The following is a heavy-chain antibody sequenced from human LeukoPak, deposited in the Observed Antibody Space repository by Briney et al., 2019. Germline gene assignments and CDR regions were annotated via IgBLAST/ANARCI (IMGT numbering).Heavy chain of an antibody. Sequence: GASVKVSCKASGYTFTSYYMHWVRQAPGQGLEWMGLINPSGGSTSYAQKFQGRVTITADESTSTAYMELSSLRSEDTAVYYCARDRGTYYYDSSGYDYWGQGTLVTVSS. CDR2: INPSGGST. V-gene: IGHV1-46*01. CDR1: GYTFTSYY. CDR3: ARDRGTYYYDSSGYDY. J-gene: IGHJ4*02. D-gene: IGHD3-22*01.